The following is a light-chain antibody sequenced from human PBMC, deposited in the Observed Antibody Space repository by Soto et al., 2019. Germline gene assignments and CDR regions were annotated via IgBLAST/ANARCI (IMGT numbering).Light chain of an antibody. CDR1: QNILGF. J-gene: IGKJ1*01. Sequence: DIQMTQSPSSLSASVGDRVTITCRASQNILGFLSCYQQKPGKAPKLLIYAASKLQSGVPSRFSGSGSGTDYTLTIRTLQPEDFGTYCSQQSYNTPRTLGQGTKVDI. CDR2: AAS. V-gene: IGKV1-39*01. CDR3: QQSYNTPRT.